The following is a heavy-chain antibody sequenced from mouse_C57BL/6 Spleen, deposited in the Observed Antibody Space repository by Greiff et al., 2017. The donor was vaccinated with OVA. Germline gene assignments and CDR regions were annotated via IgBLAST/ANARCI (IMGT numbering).Heavy chain of an antibody. CDR1: GYTFTSYW. V-gene: IGHV1-55*01. D-gene: IGHD2-14*01. CDR2: IYPGSGST. J-gene: IGHJ4*01. CDR3: ARGGVRPGAMDY. Sequence: VQLQQPGAELVKPGASVKMSCKASGYTFTSYWITWVKQRPGQGLEWIGDIYPGSGSTNYNEKFKSKATLTVDTSSSTAYMQLSSLTSEDSAVYYCARGGVRPGAMDYWGQGTSVTVSS.